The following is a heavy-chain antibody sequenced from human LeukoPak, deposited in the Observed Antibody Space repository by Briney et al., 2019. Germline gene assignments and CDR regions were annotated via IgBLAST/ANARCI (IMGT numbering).Heavy chain of an antibody. J-gene: IGHJ4*02. D-gene: IGHD6-13*01. CDR3: ATERDSSWTFDS. CDR1: GFSFSTYA. CDR2: IWSDGSNQ. V-gene: IGHV3-33*01. Sequence: GMSLRLSFAASGFSFSTYAMHWVRQAPGKGLDWVAMIWSDGSNQYYADSVRGRFTISRDNSKNTLYLQMNSLRAEDTAVYFCATERDSSWTFDSWGQGTLVTVSS.